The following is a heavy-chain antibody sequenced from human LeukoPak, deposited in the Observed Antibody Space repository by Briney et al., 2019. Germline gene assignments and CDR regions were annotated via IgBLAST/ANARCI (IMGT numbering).Heavy chain of an antibody. D-gene: IGHD3-3*01. CDR3: ASLRGYSTPMDV. CDR1: GFTFSDYY. J-gene: IGHJ6*02. CDR2: ISSSGSTI. V-gene: IGHV3-11*01. Sequence: GGFLRLSCAASGFTFSDYYMSWIRQAPGKGLEWVSYISSSGSTIYYADSVKGRFTISRDNAKNSLYLQMNSLRAEDTAVYYCASLRGYSTPMDVWGQGTTVTVSS.